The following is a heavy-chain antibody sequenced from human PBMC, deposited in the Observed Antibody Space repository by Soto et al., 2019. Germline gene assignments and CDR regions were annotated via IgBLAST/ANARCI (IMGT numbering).Heavy chain of an antibody. CDR2: ISYDGSKT. CDR1: AFPFRSYT. CDR3: ARDRDSSYFPPPYYFDS. D-gene: IGHD4-4*01. J-gene: IGHJ4*02. V-gene: IGHV3-30*04. Sequence: QVQLVESGGGVVQPGRSLRLSCAASAFPFRSYTMHWVRQAPGKGLEWLATISYDGSKTNYADSVRGRFTISRDNSKSTLFLQMDSLRPEDTAVYSCARDRDSSYFPPPYYFDSWGQGTLVTVSS.